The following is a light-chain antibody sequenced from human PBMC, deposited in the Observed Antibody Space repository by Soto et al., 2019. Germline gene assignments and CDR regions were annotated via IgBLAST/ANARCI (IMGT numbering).Light chain of an antibody. CDR3: AAWDDSLSAPV. CDR1: SSNIGSNY. Sequence: QSALTQPPSASGTPGQRVTISCSGSSSNIGSNYVYWYQQLPGTAPKLLIYSNNQRPSGVPDRFSGSKSGTSASLAISGLRSEDEADYYCAAWDDSLSAPVFGGGTQLTVL. V-gene: IGLV1-47*02. J-gene: IGLJ3*02. CDR2: SNN.